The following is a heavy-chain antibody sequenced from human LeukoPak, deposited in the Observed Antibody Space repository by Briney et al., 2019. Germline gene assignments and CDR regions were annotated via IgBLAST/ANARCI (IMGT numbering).Heavy chain of an antibody. CDR2: ISSSSSYI. CDR1: GFTFSSYS. V-gene: IGHV3-21*01. Sequence: GGSLRLSCAASGFTFSSYSMHWVRQAPGKGLEWVSSISSSSSYIYYADSVKGRFPISRDNAKNSLYLQMNSLRAEDTAVYYCARVLNNYGDGYWGQGTLVTVSS. CDR3: ARVLNNYGDGY. J-gene: IGHJ4*02. D-gene: IGHD4-17*01.